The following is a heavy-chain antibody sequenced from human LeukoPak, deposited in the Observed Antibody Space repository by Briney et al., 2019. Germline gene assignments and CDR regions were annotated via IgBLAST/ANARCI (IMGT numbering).Heavy chain of an antibody. CDR3: ASLLSLAGDAFDI. Sequence: ASVNVSCKASGHTFTYRYLHWVRQAPGQALEWMGWITPFNGNTNYAQKFQDRVTITSDRSMGTAYMELSSLRSEDTAMYYCASLLSLAGDAFDIWGQGTMVTVSS. J-gene: IGHJ3*02. CDR2: ITPFNGNT. CDR1: GHTFTYRY. D-gene: IGHD2-2*01. V-gene: IGHV1-45*02.